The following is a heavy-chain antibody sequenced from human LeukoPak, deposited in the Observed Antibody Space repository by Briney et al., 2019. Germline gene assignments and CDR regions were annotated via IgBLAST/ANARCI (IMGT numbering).Heavy chain of an antibody. CDR2: IIPIFGTA. D-gene: IGHD7-27*01. CDR1: GGTFSSYA. J-gene: IGHJ3*02. V-gene: IGHV1-69*05. CDR3: AGVGTGDPDAFDI. Sequence: EASVKVSCKASGGTFSSYAISWVRQAPGQGLEWMGGIIPIFGTANYAQKFQGRVTITTDESTSTAYMELSSLRSEDTAVYYCAGVGTGDPDAFDIWGQGTMVTVSS.